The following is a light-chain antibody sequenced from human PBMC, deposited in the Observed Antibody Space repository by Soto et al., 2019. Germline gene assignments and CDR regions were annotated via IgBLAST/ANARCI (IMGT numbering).Light chain of an antibody. J-gene: IGLJ1*01. CDR1: SSDVDAYNY. Sequence: QSVLTQPASVSGSPGQSITISCTGTSSDVDAYNYVSWYQQHPGKAPKVMIYDVSNRPSGVSYRFSGSKSGITASLTISGLQAEDEADYYCCSYTSSSTYVFGTGTKVTVL. CDR2: DVS. CDR3: CSYTSSSTYV. V-gene: IGLV2-14*03.